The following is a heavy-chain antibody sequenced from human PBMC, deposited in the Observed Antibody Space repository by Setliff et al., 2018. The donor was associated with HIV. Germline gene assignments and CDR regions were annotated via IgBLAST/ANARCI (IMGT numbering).Heavy chain of an antibody. J-gene: IGHJ4*02. CDR3: ARGTFSGPDY. CDR2: IYYSGSA. Sequence: PSETLSLTCTVSGGSITGHYWSWIRQPPGKGLEWIGSIYYSGSAYHNPSLKSRVAISVDTSKNQFSLKLNSVTAADTAVYYCARGTFSGPDYWGQGTLVTVSS. V-gene: IGHV4-59*11. CDR1: GGSITGHY. D-gene: IGHD1-26*01.